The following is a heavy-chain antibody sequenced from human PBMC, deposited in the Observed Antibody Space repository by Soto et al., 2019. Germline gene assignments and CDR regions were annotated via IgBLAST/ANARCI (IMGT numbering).Heavy chain of an antibody. J-gene: IGHJ4*02. CDR1: GCSISSSSDY. V-gene: IGHV4-39*01. CDR2: IRYSGST. Sequence: PSETLSLTCTVSGCSISSSSDYWGWIRQPPGKGLEWIGTIRYSGSTSYNPSLKSRVTMSLDTSKNQFSLKLSSVTAADTAVYYCATRRTGSHSDYWGQGALVTVSS. D-gene: IGHD1-26*01. CDR3: ATRRTGSHSDY.